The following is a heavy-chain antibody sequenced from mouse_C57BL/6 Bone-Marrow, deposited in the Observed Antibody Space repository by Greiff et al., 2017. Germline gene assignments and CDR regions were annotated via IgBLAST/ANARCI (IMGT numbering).Heavy chain of an antibody. V-gene: IGHV1-50*01. CDR1: GYTFTSYW. J-gene: IGHJ4*01. Sequence: QVQLQQPGAELVKPGASVKLSCKASGYTFTSYWMQWVKQRPGQGLEWIGEIDPSDSYTNYNQKFKGKATLTVDTSSSTAYMQLSSLTSEDSAVYYCARWGFPMDYWGQGTSVTVSS. CDR2: IDPSDSYT. CDR3: ARWGFPMDY.